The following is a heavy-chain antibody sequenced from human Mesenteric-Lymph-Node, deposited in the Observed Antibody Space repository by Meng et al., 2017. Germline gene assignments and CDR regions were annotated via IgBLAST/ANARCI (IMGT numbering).Heavy chain of an antibody. Sequence: ASVKVSCKASGYTFTSYGISWVRQAPGQGLEWMGWISAYNGNTNYAQKLQGRVTMTTDTSTSTAYMELRSLRSDDTAVYYCARDYVSKSWSSSHYVSNYYGMDVWGQGTTVTVSS. CDR2: ISAYNGNT. J-gene: IGHJ6*02. V-gene: IGHV1-18*01. CDR1: GYTFTSYG. D-gene: IGHD3-10*02. CDR3: ARDYVSKSWSSSHYVSNYYGMDV.